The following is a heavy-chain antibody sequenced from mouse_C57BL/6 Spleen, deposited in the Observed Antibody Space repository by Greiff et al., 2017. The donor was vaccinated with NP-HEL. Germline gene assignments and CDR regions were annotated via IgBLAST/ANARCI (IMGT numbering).Heavy chain of an antibody. CDR3: ARDLYYGSIDDAMDY. D-gene: IGHD1-1*01. V-gene: IGHV5-4*01. J-gene: IGHJ4*01. Sequence: EVMLVESGGGLVKPGGSLKLSCAASGFTFSSYAMSWVRQTPEKRLEWVATISDGGSYTYYPDNVKGRFTISRDNAKNNLYLQMSHLKSEDTAMYYCARDLYYGSIDDAMDYWGQGTSVTVSS. CDR1: GFTFSSYA. CDR2: ISDGGSYT.